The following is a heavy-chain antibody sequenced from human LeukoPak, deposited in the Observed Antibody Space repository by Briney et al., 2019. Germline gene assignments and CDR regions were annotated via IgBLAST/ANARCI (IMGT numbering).Heavy chain of an antibody. CDR3: VKEHYYDSSGYSDY. J-gene: IGHJ4*02. CDR1: GFTFNNYA. V-gene: IGHV3-23*01. D-gene: IGHD3-22*01. Sequence: GGSLRLSCAASGFTFNNYAMSWVRQAPGKGLEWVSAISGSGGSTYYADSVKGRFTISRDNSKNTLYLQMNSLRAEDTAVYYCVKEHYYDSSGYSDYWGQGTLVAVSS. CDR2: ISGSGGST.